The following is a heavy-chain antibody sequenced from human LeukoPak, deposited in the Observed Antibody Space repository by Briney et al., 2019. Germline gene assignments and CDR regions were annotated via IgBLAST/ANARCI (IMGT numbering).Heavy chain of an antibody. Sequence: KPPRRLSLTRAVYGVSLSAYCWSCIRQSPGKGVEGMGEINKSESSNYNLSLKRRVTISVDTSKNQVSLQPSSVTAADTAVYYCARGRNSNWERDYYMDVWGTGATVTVSS. V-gene: IGHV4-34*01. CDR2: INKSESS. J-gene: IGHJ6*03. D-gene: IGHD4-11*01. CDR3: ARGRNSNWERDYYMDV. CDR1: GVSLSAYC.